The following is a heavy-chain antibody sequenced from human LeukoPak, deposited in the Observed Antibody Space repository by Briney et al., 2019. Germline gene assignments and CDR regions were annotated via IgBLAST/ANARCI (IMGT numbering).Heavy chain of an antibody. CDR1: GFTFTSYD. J-gene: IGHJ1*01. CDR3: ARGDCSGGNCYLHQRHFQH. Sequence: ASVTVSCKASGFTFTSYDINWVRQATGQGLEWMGWMNPNSGNTGYAQKFQGRVTMTRNTSISTAYMELSSLRSEDTAVYYCARGDCSGGNCYLHQRHFQHWGQGTLVTVSS. CDR2: MNPNSGNT. V-gene: IGHV1-8*01. D-gene: IGHD2-15*01.